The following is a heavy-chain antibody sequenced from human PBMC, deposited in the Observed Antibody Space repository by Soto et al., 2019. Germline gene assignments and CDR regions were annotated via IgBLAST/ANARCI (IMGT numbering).Heavy chain of an antibody. J-gene: IGHJ4*02. V-gene: IGHV3-23*01. D-gene: IGHD2-21*01. Sequence: EVQLLESGGGLIQPGGSLRLSCAASGFTFSSFAMTWVRQAPGKGLQWISAISDGPDGAYYADSVKGRFTISRDTTKNTLSLQMDSLGPDDTALYYCAEGGIGRAPGLDSWGQGTLVTVSS. CDR1: GFTFSSFA. CDR3: AEGGIGRAPGLDS. CDR2: ISDGPDGA.